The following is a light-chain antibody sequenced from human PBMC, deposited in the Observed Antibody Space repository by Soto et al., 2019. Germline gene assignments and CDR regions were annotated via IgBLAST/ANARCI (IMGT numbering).Light chain of an antibody. Sequence: DIQMTQSPSSLSASVGDRVTITCRASQSIRKYLNWYQHKPGKVPTLLIYAASSLPSGVPSRFSGSGSGTEFTLTITSLQPEDFETYACQQSGDTRPWTFGQGTKVDIK. CDR2: AAS. V-gene: IGKV1-39*01. CDR1: QSIRKY. J-gene: IGKJ1*01. CDR3: QQSGDTRPWT.